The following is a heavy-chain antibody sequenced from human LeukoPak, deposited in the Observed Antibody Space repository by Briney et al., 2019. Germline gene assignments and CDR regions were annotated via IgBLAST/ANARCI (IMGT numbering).Heavy chain of an antibody. CDR2: INHSGST. J-gene: IGHJ4*02. V-gene: IGHV4-34*01. CDR3: ARGWRGRGFDD. D-gene: IGHD3-3*01. CDR1: GGSFSGYY. Sequence: SETLSLTCAVYGGSFSGYYWSWIRQPPGKGLEWIGEINHSGSTNYNPSLKSRVTISVDTSKNQFSLKLSSVTAADTAVYYCARGWRGRGFDDWGQGTLVTVSS.